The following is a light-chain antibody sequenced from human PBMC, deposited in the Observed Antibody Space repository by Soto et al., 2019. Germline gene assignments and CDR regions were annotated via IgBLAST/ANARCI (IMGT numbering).Light chain of an antibody. V-gene: IGLV1-44*01. CDR2: STT. Sequence: QSVLTQPPSASGTPGQRVTISCSGSSSNIGSHTVNWYQQLPGTAPRLLIYSTTQRTSCVHDRFSGSKSGTSASLAISGLQSEYEADYYCAAWADSLNGVVFGGGTKLTVL. J-gene: IGLJ2*01. CDR3: AAWADSLNGVV. CDR1: SSNIGSHT.